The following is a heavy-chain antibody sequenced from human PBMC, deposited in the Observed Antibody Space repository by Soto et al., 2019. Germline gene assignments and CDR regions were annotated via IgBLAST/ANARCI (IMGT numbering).Heavy chain of an antibody. Sequence: ASVKVSCKASGYTFTSYCISWVRQAPGKGLEWMGWISAYNGNTNYAQKFQGRVTMTEDTSTDTAYMELSSLRSEDTAVYYCATAERGTIAVASIDYWGQGTLVTVSS. CDR3: ATAERGTIAVASIDY. CDR2: ISAYNGNT. CDR1: GYTFTSYC. V-gene: IGHV1-18*01. D-gene: IGHD6-19*01. J-gene: IGHJ4*02.